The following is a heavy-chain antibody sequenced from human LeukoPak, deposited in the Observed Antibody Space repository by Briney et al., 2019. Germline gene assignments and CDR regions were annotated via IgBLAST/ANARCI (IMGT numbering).Heavy chain of an antibody. V-gene: IGHV3-49*04. D-gene: IGHD6-13*01. CDR1: GFTFGDYA. Sequence: GGSLRLSCTASGFTFGDYAISWVRQAPGKGLEWVGFIRSKAYGGTTEYAASVKGRFTIPRDGSKSIAYLQMNSLKTEDTAVYYCIRVQSLSRLRIAAAGTVWVYGMDVWGQGTTVAVSS. CDR2: IRSKAYGGTT. J-gene: IGHJ6*02. CDR3: IRVQSLSRLRIAAAGTVWVYGMDV.